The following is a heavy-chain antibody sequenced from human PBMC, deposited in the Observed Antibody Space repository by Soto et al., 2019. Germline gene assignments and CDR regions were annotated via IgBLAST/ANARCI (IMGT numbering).Heavy chain of an antibody. J-gene: IGHJ4*02. Sequence: SCAASGFTFSSYWMSWVRHAPGKGLEWVAVISYDGSNKYYADSVKGRFTISRDNSKNTLYLQMNSLRAEDTAVYYCARSYYDFWSGYSFDYWGQGTLVTVSS. CDR1: GFTFSSYW. CDR3: ARSYYDFWSGYSFDY. D-gene: IGHD3-3*01. CDR2: ISYDGSNK. V-gene: IGHV3-30-3*01.